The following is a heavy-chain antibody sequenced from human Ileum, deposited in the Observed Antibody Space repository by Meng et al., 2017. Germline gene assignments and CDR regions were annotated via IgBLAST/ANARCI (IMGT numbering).Heavy chain of an antibody. CDR1: GFTFSSYA. Sequence: GGSLRLSCAASGFTFSSYAMSWVRQAPGKGLEWVSAISGSGGSTYYADSVKGRFTISRDNSKNTLYLQMNSLRAEDTAVYYCAKVPTYYYDSSGYYYSDYWYFDLWGHGTLVTVSS. D-gene: IGHD3-22*01. CDR2: ISGSGGST. V-gene: IGHV3-23*01. CDR3: AKVPTYYYDSSGYYYSDYWYFDL. J-gene: IGHJ2*01.